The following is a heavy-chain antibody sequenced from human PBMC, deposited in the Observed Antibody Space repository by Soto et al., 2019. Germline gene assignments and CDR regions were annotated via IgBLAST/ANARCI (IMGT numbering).Heavy chain of an antibody. D-gene: IGHD4-17*01. J-gene: IGHJ5*02. CDR1: GFTFSSYT. CDR2: ISGSGEST. V-gene: IGHV3-23*01. Sequence: EVQLLESGGGVMQPGGSLRLSCAASGFTFSSYTMTWVRQAPGTGLEWVSGISGSGESTYYADSVKGRFTISRDNSKNTLYLQLHSLRAEDTAVYYCAKGLHTDYFTRFDPWGQGTLVTVSS. CDR3: AKGLHTDYFTRFDP.